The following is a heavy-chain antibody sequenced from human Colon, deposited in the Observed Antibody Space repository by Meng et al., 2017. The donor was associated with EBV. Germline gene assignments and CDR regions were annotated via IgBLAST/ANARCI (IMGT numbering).Heavy chain of an antibody. CDR2: IYHNGQT. Sequence: VLLPEVGAGLVKPSGTLSLTFGVSGPSISTSKWWSGIRQSPGEGLEWIGAIYHNGQTNYNPSLKSRVSMSVDESKNEFSLNLKSVTAADTAVYYCARDGGVTHIPWGQGVLVTVSS. J-gene: IGHJ5*02. CDR1: GPSISTSKW. CDR3: ARDGGVTHIP. D-gene: IGHD2-8*02. V-gene: IGHV4-4*02.